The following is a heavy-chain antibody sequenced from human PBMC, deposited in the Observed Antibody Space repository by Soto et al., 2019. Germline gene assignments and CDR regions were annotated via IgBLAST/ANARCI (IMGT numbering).Heavy chain of an antibody. J-gene: IGHJ4*02. CDR3: ARGWETVGTTTPFAY. CDR1: GGTFSNYA. V-gene: IGHV1-69*06. D-gene: IGHD1-26*01. CDR2: IITLFGTP. Sequence: SVKVSCKASGGTFSNYAINWVRQAPGQGLEWMGGIITLFGTPNYAQKFQGRVTFTAHKSTSTAYMELRSLRSDDTAVYYCARGWETVGTTTPFAYWGQGTLVTVSS.